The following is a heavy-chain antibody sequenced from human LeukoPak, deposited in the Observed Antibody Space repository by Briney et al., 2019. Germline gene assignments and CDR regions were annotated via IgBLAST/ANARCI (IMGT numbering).Heavy chain of an antibody. J-gene: IGHJ5*02. CDR1: GGSISSSSYY. CDR3: ARVPLGDWFDP. CDR2: IYYSGST. D-gene: IGHD3-16*01. V-gene: IGHV4-61*05. Sequence: SETLSLTCTVSGGSISSSSYYWGWIRQPPGKGLEWIGYIYYSGSTNYNPSLKSRVTISVDPSKNQFSLKLSSVTAADTAVYYCARVPLGDWFDPWGQGTLVTVSS.